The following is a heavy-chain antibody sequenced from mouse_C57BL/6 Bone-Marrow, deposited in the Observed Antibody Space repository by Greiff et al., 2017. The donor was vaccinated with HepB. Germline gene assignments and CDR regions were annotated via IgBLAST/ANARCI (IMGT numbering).Heavy chain of an antibody. CDR2: ISYDGSN. J-gene: IGHJ2*01. CDR3: AREGTGY. D-gene: IGHD3-3*01. Sequence: EVKVEESGPGLVKPSQSLSLTCSVTGYSITSGYYWNWIRQFPGNKLEWMGYISYDGSNNYNPSLKNRISITRDTSKNQFFLKLNSVTTEDTATYYCAREGTGYWGQGTTLTVSS. CDR1: GYSITSGYY. V-gene: IGHV3-6*01.